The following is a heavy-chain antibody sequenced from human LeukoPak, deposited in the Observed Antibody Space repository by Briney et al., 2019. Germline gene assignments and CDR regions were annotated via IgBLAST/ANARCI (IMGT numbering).Heavy chain of an antibody. Sequence: GGSLRLSCAASGFTFSSYWMSWVRQAPGKGLEWVSSISSSSSYIYYADSVKGRFTISRDNAKHSLFLQMNSLRAEDTAVYYCARVFPGYSYGYLVDYWGQGTLVTVSS. J-gene: IGHJ4*02. D-gene: IGHD5-18*01. CDR3: ARVFPGYSYGYLVDY. CDR1: GFTFSSYW. CDR2: ISSSSSYI. V-gene: IGHV3-21*01.